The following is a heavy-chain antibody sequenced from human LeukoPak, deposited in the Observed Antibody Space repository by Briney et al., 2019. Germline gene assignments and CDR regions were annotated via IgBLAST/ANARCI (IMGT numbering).Heavy chain of an antibody. CDR2: IKQHGSEK. Sequence: PGGSLRLSCAASGFTFSTDWMSWVRQAPGKGLEWVANIKQHGSEKYYVDSVKGRFTISRDNAKNSLYLQMNSLRAEDTAVYYCARGGGTFDYWGQGTLVTVSS. J-gene: IGHJ4*02. CDR1: GFTFSTDW. CDR3: ARGGGTFDY. V-gene: IGHV3-7*01. D-gene: IGHD3-10*01.